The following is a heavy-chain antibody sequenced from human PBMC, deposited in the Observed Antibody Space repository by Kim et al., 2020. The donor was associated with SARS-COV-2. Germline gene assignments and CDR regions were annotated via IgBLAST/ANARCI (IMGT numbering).Heavy chain of an antibody. CDR3: ATDRRIAAAGKYYFDY. CDR2: FDPEDGET. V-gene: IGHV1-24*01. Sequence: ASVKVSCKVSGYTLTELSMHWVRQAPGKGLEWMGGFDPEDGETIYAQKFQRRVTMTEDTSTDTAYMELSSLRSEDTAVYYCATDRRIAAAGKYYFDYWGQGTLVTVSS. J-gene: IGHJ4*02. D-gene: IGHD6-13*01. CDR1: GYTLTELS.